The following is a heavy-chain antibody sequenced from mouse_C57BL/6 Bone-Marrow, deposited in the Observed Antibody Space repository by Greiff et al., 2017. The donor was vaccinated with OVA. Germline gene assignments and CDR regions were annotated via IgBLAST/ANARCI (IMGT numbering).Heavy chain of an antibody. CDR2: IDPETGGT. D-gene: IGHD2-5*01. V-gene: IGHV1-15*01. J-gene: IGHJ4*01. CDR3: TRGYSNYYAMYY. Sequence: QVQLQQSGAELVRPGASVTLSCKASGYTFTDYEMHWVKQTPVHGLEWIGAIDPETGGTAYNQKFQGKAILSADKSSSTAYLELRSLTSEYSAVYDCTRGYSNYYAMYYWGQGTAVTVTS. CDR1: GYTFTDYE.